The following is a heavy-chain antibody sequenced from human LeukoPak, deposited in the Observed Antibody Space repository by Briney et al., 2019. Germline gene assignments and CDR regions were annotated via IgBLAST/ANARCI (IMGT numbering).Heavy chain of an antibody. CDR3: ARGVGLDQ. Sequence: GGSLRLSCEASGFSFSGYWMTWVRQAPGKGLEWVANIKEDGSDKYYVESVRGRFTISGDNAKNSLYLQMNSLRVEDTAVYYCARGVGLDQWGQGTLVIVSS. CDR1: GFSFSGYW. J-gene: IGHJ4*02. D-gene: IGHD3/OR15-3a*01. CDR2: IKEDGSDK. V-gene: IGHV3-7*01.